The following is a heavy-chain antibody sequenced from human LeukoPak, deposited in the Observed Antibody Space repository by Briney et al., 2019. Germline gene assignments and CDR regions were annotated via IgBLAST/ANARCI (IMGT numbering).Heavy chain of an antibody. CDR3: AKVLFSSGYYYLADFFDY. D-gene: IGHD3-22*01. Sequence: GGSLRLSCAASGFTFSSYAMSWVRQAPGKGLERVSAISGSGGSTYYADSVKGRFTISRDNSKNTLYLQMNSLRAEDTAVYYCAKVLFSSGYYYLADFFDYWGQGTLVTVSS. V-gene: IGHV3-23*01. J-gene: IGHJ4*02. CDR2: ISGSGGST. CDR1: GFTFSSYA.